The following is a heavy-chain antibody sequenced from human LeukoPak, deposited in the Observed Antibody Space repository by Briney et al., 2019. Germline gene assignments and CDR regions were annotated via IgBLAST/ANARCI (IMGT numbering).Heavy chain of an antibody. CDR1: GGSFSGSFSDYY. CDR2: IHHSGST. J-gene: IGHJ4*02. Sequence: SETLSLTCAVYGGSFSGSFSDYYWTCLRQTPGKGLEWIGEIHHSGSTNYNPSLKSRVTISVDTSKSQFSLKLNSLTAADTAVYYCATFRWGVGFEYWGQGTLATVSS. D-gene: IGHD3-16*01. CDR3: ATFRWGVGFEY. V-gene: IGHV4-34*01.